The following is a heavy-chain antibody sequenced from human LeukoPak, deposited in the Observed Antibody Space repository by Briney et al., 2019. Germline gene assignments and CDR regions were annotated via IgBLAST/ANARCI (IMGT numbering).Heavy chain of an antibody. CDR2: IRSSSSAM. CDR3: VRESLSGSYSEY. CDR1: GXTFSNYN. D-gene: IGHD1-26*01. V-gene: IGHV3-48*02. Sequence: GGSLRLSCSASGXTFSNYNMNWVRQAPGKGLEWLSCIRSSSSAMFYADSVRGRFTVSRDNAKNSLYLQMNSLRDEDTAVYYCVRESLSGSYSEYWGQGTLVTVSS. J-gene: IGHJ4*02.